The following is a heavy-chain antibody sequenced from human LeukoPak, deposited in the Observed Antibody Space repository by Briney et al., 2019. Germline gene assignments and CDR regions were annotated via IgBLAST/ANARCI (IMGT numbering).Heavy chain of an antibody. V-gene: IGHV4-34*01. CDR2: INHSGST. CDR3: AREEDCSGGICYLGNAFDI. J-gene: IGHJ3*02. CDR1: GGSFSGYY. D-gene: IGHD2-15*01. Sequence: SETLSLTCAVYGGSFSGYYWSWIRQPPGKGLEWIGEINHSGSTNYNASLKSRVTISVDTSKNRFSLKLSSVTAADTAVYYCAREEDCSGGICYLGNAFDIWGRGTMVTVSS.